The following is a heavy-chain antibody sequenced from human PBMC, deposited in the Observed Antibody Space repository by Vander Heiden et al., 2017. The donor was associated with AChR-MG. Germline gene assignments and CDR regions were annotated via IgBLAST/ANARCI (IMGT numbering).Heavy chain of an antibody. Sequence: QVTLKESGPVLVQPPETLTLTCTVSGISLNDARMGGSWIRQPPVKALEWLEHILSNDEKSYSTYLKSRLTISRDNSKSQVVLTMTNIDPVDTATYYCARTRTRRDGSNFDYWGQGTLVTVSS. V-gene: IGHV2-26*01. CDR1: GISLNDARMG. D-gene: IGHD3-10*01. CDR2: ILSNDEK. J-gene: IGHJ4*02. CDR3: ARTRTRRDGSNFDY.